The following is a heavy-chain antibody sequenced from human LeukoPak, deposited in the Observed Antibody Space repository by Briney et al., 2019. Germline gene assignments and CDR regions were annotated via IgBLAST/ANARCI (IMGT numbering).Heavy chain of an antibody. V-gene: IGHV3-74*01. D-gene: IGHD3-16*01. CDR3: ARGGSYGDY. Sequence: GGSLRLSCAASGFTFTRYWMHWVRQVPGKGLVWVSRVNPDGSSVTYGDSVKGRFTSSRDNAKNTLYLQVHSLRAEDMAVYYCARGGSYGDYWGQGILVTVSS. CDR2: VNPDGSSV. CDR1: GFTFTRYW. J-gene: IGHJ4*02.